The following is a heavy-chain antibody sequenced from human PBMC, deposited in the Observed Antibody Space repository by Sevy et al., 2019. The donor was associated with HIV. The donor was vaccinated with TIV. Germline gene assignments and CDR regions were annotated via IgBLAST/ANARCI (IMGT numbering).Heavy chain of an antibody. CDR3: ARALPVRSGDDSLNWFDP. Sequence: SETLSLTCTVFGGSISAYYWSWIRQPPGKGLEYIGYIYYTGSTKYNPSLKSRVTISVDTSKNQFSLRLTSVTAADTAIYYCARALPVRSGDDSLNWFDPWGQGTLVTVSS. CDR1: GGSISAYY. CDR2: IYYTGST. D-gene: IGHD5-12*01. V-gene: IGHV4-59*01. J-gene: IGHJ5*02.